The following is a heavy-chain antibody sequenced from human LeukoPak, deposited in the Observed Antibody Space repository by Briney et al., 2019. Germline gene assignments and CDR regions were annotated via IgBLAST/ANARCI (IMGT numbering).Heavy chain of an antibody. J-gene: IGHJ4*02. Sequence: PGRSLRLSCAASGFTFDHYAMHWVRQAPGKGLEWVSGISWNSGRRGYADSVKGRFTISRDNAKNSLYLQMNSLRAEDTAVYYCAKTESGPGLRFLEWLSYFDYWGQGTLVTVSS. CDR2: ISWNSGRR. D-gene: IGHD3-3*01. CDR3: AKTESGPGLRFLEWLSYFDY. CDR1: GFTFDHYA. V-gene: IGHV3-9*01.